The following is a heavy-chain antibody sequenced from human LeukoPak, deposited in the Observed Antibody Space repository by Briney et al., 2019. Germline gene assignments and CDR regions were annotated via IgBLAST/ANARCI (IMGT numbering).Heavy chain of an antibody. CDR1: GGSISSSSYY. V-gene: IGHV4-39*07. CDR2: IYYSGST. D-gene: IGHD3-22*01. J-gene: IGHJ3*02. Sequence: SETLSLTCTVSGGSISSSSYYWGWIRQPPGKALEWIGSIYYSGSTYYNPSLKSRVTISVDTSKNQFSLKLSSVTAADTAVYYCARVEYYYDSSGYVRTGVYAFDIWGQGTMVTVSS. CDR3: ARVEYYYDSSGYVRTGVYAFDI.